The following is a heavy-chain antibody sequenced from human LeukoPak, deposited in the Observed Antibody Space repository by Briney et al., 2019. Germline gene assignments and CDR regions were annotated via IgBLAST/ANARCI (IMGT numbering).Heavy chain of an antibody. CDR2: INHSGST. V-gene: IGHV4-34*01. CDR1: GGSISSYY. D-gene: IGHD6-13*01. CDR3: ARGFNSSSWYTPFDY. Sequence: PSETLSLTCTVSGGSISSYYWSWIRQPPGKGLEWIGEINHSGSTNYNPSLKSRVTISVDTSKNQFSLKLSSVTAADTAVYYCARGFNSSSWYTPFDYWGQGTLVTVSS. J-gene: IGHJ4*02.